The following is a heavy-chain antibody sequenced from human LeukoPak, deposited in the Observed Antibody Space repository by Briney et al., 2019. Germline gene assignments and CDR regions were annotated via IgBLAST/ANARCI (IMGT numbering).Heavy chain of an antibody. Sequence: GGSLRLSCAASRFTFSSYGMHWVRQAPGKGLEWVAVIWYDGSNKYYADSVKGRFTISRDNSKNTLYLQMNSLRAEDTAVYYCARSNVYGDYEDYWGQGTLVTVSS. J-gene: IGHJ4*02. V-gene: IGHV3-33*01. D-gene: IGHD4-17*01. CDR2: IWYDGSNK. CDR1: RFTFSSYG. CDR3: ARSNVYGDYEDY.